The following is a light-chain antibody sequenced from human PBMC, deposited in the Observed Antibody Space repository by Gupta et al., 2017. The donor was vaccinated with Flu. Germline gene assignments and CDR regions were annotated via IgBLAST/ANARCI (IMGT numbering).Light chain of an antibody. CDR3: MIWPSNAYVL. J-gene: IGLJ2*01. CDR2: YYSDSDK. V-gene: IGLV5-37*01. CDR1: SDINVGTYN. Sequence: QPVLTQPPSSSASPGASARLTCTLPSDINVGTYNIYWYQQQPGSPPKYLLYYYSDSDKGQGSGVPSRFSGSKEASANSGILLIAGLQSEDEADYYCMIWPSNAYVLFGGGTKLTVL.